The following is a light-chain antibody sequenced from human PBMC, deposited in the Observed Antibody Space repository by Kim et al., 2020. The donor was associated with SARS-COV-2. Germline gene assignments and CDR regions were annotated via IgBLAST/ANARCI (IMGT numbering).Light chain of an antibody. Sequence: DIQMTQSPSTLSASVGDRVTITCRASQSISSWLAWYQQKPGKAPKLLIYDASSLESGVPSRFSGSGSGTEFTLTISSLQPDDFATYYCQQYNSYWTCDQGTKVDIK. CDR1: QSISSW. V-gene: IGKV1-5*01. J-gene: IGKJ1*01. CDR3: QQYNSYWT. CDR2: DAS.